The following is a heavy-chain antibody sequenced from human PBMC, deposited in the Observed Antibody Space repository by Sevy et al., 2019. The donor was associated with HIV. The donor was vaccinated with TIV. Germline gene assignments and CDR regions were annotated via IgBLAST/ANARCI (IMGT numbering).Heavy chain of an antibody. D-gene: IGHD1-26*01. V-gene: IGHV4-59*11. CDR3: AGENAWGRGYS. Sequence: SETLSLTCTVSGGSITSLYWNWIRQPPGKGLVWIANIYYNGHINYNPSLKSRVTLSLDTSRNQFSLRLSSVTAADTAMYYCAGENAWGRGYSGGQGTLVTVSS. CDR1: GGSITSLY. J-gene: IGHJ5*01. CDR2: IYYNGHI.